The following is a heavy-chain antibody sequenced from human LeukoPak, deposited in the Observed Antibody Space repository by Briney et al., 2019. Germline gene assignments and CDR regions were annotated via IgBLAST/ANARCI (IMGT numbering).Heavy chain of an antibody. CDR1: GGSFSGYY. Sequence: SETLSLTCAVYGGSFSGYYWSWICQPPGKGLEWIGVINHSGRSNYNPSLKSRVTISVDTSKNQFSLKLSSVTAADTAVYYCARANVDTGFDYWGQGTLVTVSS. CDR3: ARANVDTGFDY. CDR2: INHSGRS. D-gene: IGHD5-18*01. V-gene: IGHV4-34*01. J-gene: IGHJ4*02.